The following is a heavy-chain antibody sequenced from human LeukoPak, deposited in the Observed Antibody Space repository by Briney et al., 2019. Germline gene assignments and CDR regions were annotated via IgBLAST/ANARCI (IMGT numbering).Heavy chain of an antibody. CDR1: GGSISSYY. J-gene: IGHJ6*03. CDR2: IYYSGST. CDR3: ARARQRADYYYYYYMDV. V-gene: IGHV4-59*01. D-gene: IGHD6-19*01. Sequence: SETLSLTCTVSGGSISSYYWSWIRQPPGKGLEWIGYIYYSGSTNYNPSLKSRVTISVDTSKNQFSLKLSSVTAADTAVYYCARARQRADYYYYYYMDVWGKGTTVTVSS.